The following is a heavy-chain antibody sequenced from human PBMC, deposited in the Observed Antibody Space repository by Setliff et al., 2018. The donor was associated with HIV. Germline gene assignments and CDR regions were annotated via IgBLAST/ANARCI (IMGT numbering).Heavy chain of an antibody. D-gene: IGHD6-19*01. CDR1: GYTFTSYD. CDR3: ALAVAATEYYYYYMDV. V-gene: IGHV1-8*01. Sequence: ASVKVSCKASGYTFTSYDINWVRQATGQGLEWMGWMNPNSGNTGYAQKFQGRVTMTRNTSISTAYMELSSLRSEDTAVYYCALAVAATEYYYYYMDVWGKGTTVTVSS. CDR2: MNPNSGNT. J-gene: IGHJ6*03.